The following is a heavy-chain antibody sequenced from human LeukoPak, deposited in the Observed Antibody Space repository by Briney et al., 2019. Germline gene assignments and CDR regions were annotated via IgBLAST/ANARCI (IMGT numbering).Heavy chain of an antibody. CDR2: IYHSGST. V-gene: IGHV4-39*07. J-gene: IGHJ6*02. CDR1: GGSISSSSYY. Sequence: SETLSLTCTVSGGSISSSSYYWGWIRQPPGKGLEWIGSIYHSGSTYYNPSLKSRVTISVDTSKNQFSLKLSSVTAADTAVYYCARRLQYYYYGMDVWGQGTTVTVSS. CDR3: ARRLQYYYYGMDV. D-gene: IGHD5-18*01.